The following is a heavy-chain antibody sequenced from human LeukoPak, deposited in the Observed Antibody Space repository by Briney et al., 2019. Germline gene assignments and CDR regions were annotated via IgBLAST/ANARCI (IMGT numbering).Heavy chain of an antibody. Sequence: ASVKVSCKASGYSFTSYGISWVRQAPGQGLEWMGWISGYNADINYAQKLRGRVTMTTDTSTSTGYMEVRSLTSDDTAVYYCARDRGYNPDTFDIWGQGTMVTVSS. CDR2: ISGYNADI. CDR1: GYSFTSYG. D-gene: IGHD5-18*01. J-gene: IGHJ3*02. V-gene: IGHV1-18*01. CDR3: ARDRGYNPDTFDI.